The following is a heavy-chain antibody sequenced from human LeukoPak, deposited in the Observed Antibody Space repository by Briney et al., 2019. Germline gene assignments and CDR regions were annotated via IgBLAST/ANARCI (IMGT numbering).Heavy chain of an antibody. D-gene: IGHD3-9*01. Sequence: GGPLRLSCAVSGLKFSDAWMSWVRQAPGKGLEWVGRIKSKGAGGTTEYAAPVKGRFIISRDDSKNMVYLEMNSLKAEDTAVYYCTHETQFAWLFFFFDFWGQGTLVTVSS. CDR1: GLKFSDAW. J-gene: IGHJ4*02. V-gene: IGHV3-15*01. CDR2: IKSKGAGGTT. CDR3: THETQFAWLFFFFDF.